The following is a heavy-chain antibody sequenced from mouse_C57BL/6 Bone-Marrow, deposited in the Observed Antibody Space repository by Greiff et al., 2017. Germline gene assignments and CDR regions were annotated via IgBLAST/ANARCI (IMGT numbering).Heavy chain of an antibody. J-gene: IGHJ2*01. CDR1: GFTFSSYT. V-gene: IGHV5-9*01. CDR2: VSGGGGNT. CDR3: GRRYYFDY. Sequence: EVKLVESGGGLVKPGGSLQLSCAASGFTFSSYTMSWVRQTPEKRLEWVATVSGGGGNTYYPDGVKGRFPISRGNAKNTLYLQMSSLRSDDTALYYCGRRYYFDYWGQGTTLTVSS.